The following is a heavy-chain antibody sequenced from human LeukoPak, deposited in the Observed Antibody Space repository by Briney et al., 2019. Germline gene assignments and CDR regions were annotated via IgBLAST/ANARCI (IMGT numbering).Heavy chain of an antibody. J-gene: IGHJ4*02. V-gene: IGHV4-34*01. CDR3: ARQTGSGLFILP. CDR2: INQSGST. CDR1: DGSFSGYY. D-gene: IGHD3/OR15-3a*01. Sequence: NPSETLSLTCAVYDGSFSGYYWSWIRQPPGKGLEWIGEINQSGSTNYNPSLKSQVSISIDTSKNQFSLRLTSVTAADTAVYYCARQTGSGLFILPGGQGTLVTVSS.